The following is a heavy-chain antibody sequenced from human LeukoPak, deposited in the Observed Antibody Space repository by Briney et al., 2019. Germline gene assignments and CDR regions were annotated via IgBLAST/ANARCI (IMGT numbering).Heavy chain of an antibody. CDR3: ARDARAVTVRHDY. V-gene: IGHV3-21*01. J-gene: IGHJ4*02. CDR1: GFTFSSYS. Sequence: GGSLRLSCAASGFTFSSYSMNWVRQAPGKGLEWVSSISSNSSYIYYADSVKGRFTISRDNAKNSLYLQMNSLRAEDTAVYYCARDARAVTVRHDYWGQGTLVTVSS. CDR2: ISSNSSYI. D-gene: IGHD4-17*01.